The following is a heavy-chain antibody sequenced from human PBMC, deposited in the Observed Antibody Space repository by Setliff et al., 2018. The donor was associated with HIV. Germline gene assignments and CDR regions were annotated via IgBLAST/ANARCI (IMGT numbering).Heavy chain of an antibody. CDR3: AGESALSGQSD. Sequence: SETLSLTCTVSGGSISSSSYYWGWIRQPPGKGLEWIGSIYYSGTTKYNPSLGGRVTISLDRPKNEFSLKVTSMTAADTAVHYCAGESALSGQSDWGQGILVTVSS. CDR2: IYYSGTT. V-gene: IGHV4-39*07. CDR1: GGSISSSSYY. J-gene: IGHJ4*02. D-gene: IGHD6-19*01.